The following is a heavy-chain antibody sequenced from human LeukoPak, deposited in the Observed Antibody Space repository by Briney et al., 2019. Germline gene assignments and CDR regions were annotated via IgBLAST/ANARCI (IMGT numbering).Heavy chain of an antibody. CDR1: GGSITGYY. CDR2: MYTSGST. V-gene: IGHV4-4*09. CDR3: ARRSIAKPYFDY. Sequence: PSETLSLTCTVSGGSITGYYWGWIRQPPGKGLEWIGYMYTSGSTNYNPSLKSRVTISIDTPKNQFSLRLSSVTAADTAVYHCARRSIAKPYFDYWGQGTLVTVSS. D-gene: IGHD6-6*01. J-gene: IGHJ4*02.